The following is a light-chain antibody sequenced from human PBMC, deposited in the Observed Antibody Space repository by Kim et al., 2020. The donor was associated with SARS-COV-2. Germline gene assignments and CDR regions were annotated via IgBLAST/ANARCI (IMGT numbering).Light chain of an antibody. CDR3: NSRDSNDNVV. J-gene: IGLJ2*01. Sequence: VAVGQTVRIPGQGERLRSYYATWYQQKPRQAPILVIYGKNNRPSGIPDRFSGSSSGNTGFFTITGTPAGDGADYYCNSRDSNDNVVFGGGTQLTVL. CDR2: GKN. CDR1: RLRSYY. V-gene: IGLV3-19*01.